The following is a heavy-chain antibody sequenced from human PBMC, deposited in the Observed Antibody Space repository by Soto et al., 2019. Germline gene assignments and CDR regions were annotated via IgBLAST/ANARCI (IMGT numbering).Heavy chain of an antibody. D-gene: IGHD3-16*01. J-gene: IGHJ4*02. CDR2: IYPGDSDT. CDR1: GYNFSKFW. Sequence: PVESLNTSCWGPGYNFSKFWVVWVLQTPGKGLEWLGIIYPGDSDTRYNPSFLGRVIVSADKSISTAYLQLNRLKASDGGVYYCARTTVDYYDANGPHPGDYWGPGTMVTVSS. CDR3: ARTTVDYYDANGPHPGDY. V-gene: IGHV5-51*01.